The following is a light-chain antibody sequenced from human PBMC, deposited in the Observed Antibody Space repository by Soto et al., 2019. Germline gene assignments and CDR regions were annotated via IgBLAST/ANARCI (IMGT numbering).Light chain of an antibody. CDR1: QSVSTSY. CDR2: GAS. CDR3: QQYGSSPYT. J-gene: IGKJ2*01. Sequence: EIVLPQSPGPLYSSPGERATLSCRASQSVSTSYLAGYQQKPGQAPRLLIYGASSRPTGIPHRFSGSGSGTDVPLTISRLEPEDFAVYYCQQYGSSPYTFGQGTKLEIK. V-gene: IGKV3-20*01.